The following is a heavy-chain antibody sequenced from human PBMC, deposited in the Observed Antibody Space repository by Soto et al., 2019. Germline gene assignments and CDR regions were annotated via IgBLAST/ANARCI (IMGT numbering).Heavy chain of an antibody. CDR1: GYTFTSYD. Sequence: QVQLVQSGAEVKKPGASVKVSCKASGYTFTSYDIKWVRQATGQGLEWMGWMNPNNNNTGYAQKFQGRVTMTRNTSISTAYMERSSLGSEDTAVYYCARGPHPYFNDYWGQGTLVTVSS. D-gene: IGHD3-10*01. V-gene: IGHV1-8*01. CDR2: MNPNNNNT. J-gene: IGHJ4*02. CDR3: ARGPHPYFNDY.